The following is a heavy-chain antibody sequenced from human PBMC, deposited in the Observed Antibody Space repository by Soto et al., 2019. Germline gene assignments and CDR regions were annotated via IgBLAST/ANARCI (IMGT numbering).Heavy chain of an antibody. D-gene: IGHD3-10*01. V-gene: IGHV2-5*01. CDR2: IYWNDDK. J-gene: IGHJ5*02. CDR1: GFSLSTSGVG. Sequence: QITLKESGPPLVKPTQTLTLTCTFSGFSLSTSGVGVGWIRQPQGKALEWLELIYWNDDKRYSPSLKSSLTITKDTSKNQVVLTMTNMDPVDTATYYCAHRPLLWFGELVGTRVWFDPWGQGTLVTVSS. CDR3: AHRPLLWFGELVGTRVWFDP.